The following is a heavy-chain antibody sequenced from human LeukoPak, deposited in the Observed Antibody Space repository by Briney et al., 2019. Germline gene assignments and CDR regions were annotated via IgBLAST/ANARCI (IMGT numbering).Heavy chain of an antibody. CDR3: AKHTYYDILTGYDY. CDR1: GFTFSSYA. D-gene: IGHD3-9*01. V-gene: IGHV3-23*01. J-gene: IGHJ4*02. CDR2: ISGSGGST. Sequence: GGSLRRSCAASGFTFSSYAMSWVRQAPGKGLEWVSAISGSGGSTYYADSVKGRFTISRDNSKNTLYLQMNSLRAEDTAVYYCAKHTYYDILTGYDYWGQGTLVTVSS.